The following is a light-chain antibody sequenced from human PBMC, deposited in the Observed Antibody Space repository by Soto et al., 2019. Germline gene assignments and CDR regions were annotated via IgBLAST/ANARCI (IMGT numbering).Light chain of an antibody. Sequence: EIVLTQSPGTLSLSPGKRPTLSWRASQSVSSSYFAWYQQRFGQAPRLLIYGASSRATGIPDRFSGSGSGTDFTLTISRLQPEDFAVYYCQQYGISSWTFGQGTKVEIK. CDR1: QSVSSSY. CDR3: QQYGISSWT. CDR2: GAS. J-gene: IGKJ1*01. V-gene: IGKV3-20*01.